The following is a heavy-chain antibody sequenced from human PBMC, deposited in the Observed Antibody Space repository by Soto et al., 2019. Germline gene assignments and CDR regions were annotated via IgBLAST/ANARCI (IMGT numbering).Heavy chain of an antibody. D-gene: IGHD6-13*01. J-gene: IGHJ6*03. CDR2: IHYSGST. Sequence: SETLSLTCTVSAGSINSYYWSWIRQPPGKGLEWIGCIHYSGSTNYNPSLKSRVSISIDTSKSHFSLKLTSVTAADTAVYYCARGTAAAGYYYYYYMDVWGKGTMVTVSS. CDR1: AGSINSYY. V-gene: IGHV4-59*01. CDR3: ARGTAAAGYYYYYYMDV.